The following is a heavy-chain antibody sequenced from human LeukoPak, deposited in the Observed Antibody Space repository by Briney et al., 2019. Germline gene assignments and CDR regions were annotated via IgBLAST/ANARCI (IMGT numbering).Heavy chain of an antibody. CDR1: GFTFSTYD. V-gene: IGHV3-13*04. D-gene: IGHD2-21*02. J-gene: IGHJ2*01. CDR3: AREGFCGGDCPGYFDL. Sequence: GGSLRLSCAASGFTFSTYDMHWGRQTTGEGREWVSAIDTAGGTYYPDSVKGRFAISRENAKNSFYIQMYSLRAGDTAVYYCAREGFCGGDCPGYFDLWGRGTLVTASS. CDR2: IDTAGGT.